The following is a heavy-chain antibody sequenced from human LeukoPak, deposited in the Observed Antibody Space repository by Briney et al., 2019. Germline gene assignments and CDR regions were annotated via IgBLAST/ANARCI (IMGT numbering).Heavy chain of an antibody. CDR1: GFTFSSYE. D-gene: IGHD4-11*01. V-gene: IGHV3-48*03. CDR3: ARDVMTTVTTVWIYYYYYMDV. CDR2: VSGSGSTI. Sequence: GGSLRLSCAASGFTFSSYEMNWVRQAPGKGLEWVSYVSGSGSTIYYADSVKGRFTISRDNAKNSLYLQMNSLRAEDTAVYYCARDVMTTVTTVWIYYYYYMDVWGKGTTVTVSS. J-gene: IGHJ6*03.